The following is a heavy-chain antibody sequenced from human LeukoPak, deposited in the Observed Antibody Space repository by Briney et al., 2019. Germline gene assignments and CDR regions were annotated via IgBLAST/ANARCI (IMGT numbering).Heavy chain of an antibody. CDR2: IHPEGNEK. V-gene: IGHV3-7*04. CDR1: GFTFSNFW. CDR3: ARGDAFSGDH. Sequence: PGGSLRLSCAVSGFTFSNFWMSWVRQAPGRGLEWVANIHPEGNEKYHVGSVEGRFVISRDKTKNLLFRQRSGLRVEDTVLYYCARGDAFSGDHWGQGTLVTVSS. J-gene: IGHJ4*02.